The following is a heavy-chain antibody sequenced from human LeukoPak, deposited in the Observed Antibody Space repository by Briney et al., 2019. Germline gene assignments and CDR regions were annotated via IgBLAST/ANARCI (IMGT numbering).Heavy chain of an antibody. D-gene: IGHD3-9*01. Sequence: ASVTVSCKASGYPFTNYGISWVRQDPGQGLECMGWISGYNGNTKNVQKFRGRVTMTTDTSTRTAYMELRSPRSDDTFVFFKQKTAYEILTGYFQPNWFDPWGQGTPVTVSS. CDR1: GYPFTNYG. CDR3: QKTAYEILTGYFQPNWFDP. J-gene: IGHJ5*02. V-gene: IGHV1-18*01. CDR2: ISGYNGNT.